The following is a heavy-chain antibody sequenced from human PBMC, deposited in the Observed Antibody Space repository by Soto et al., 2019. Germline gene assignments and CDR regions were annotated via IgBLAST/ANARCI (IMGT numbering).Heavy chain of an antibody. J-gene: IGHJ6*02. Sequence: QVQLVQSGAEVKKPGSSVKVSCKASGGTFSSYAISWVRQAPGQGLEWMGGIIPIFGTANYAQKFQGRVTINADEATSTAYMELSSLRSEDTAVYYCASKVRYYYDSSGPWKHYYGMDVWGQGTTVTVSS. D-gene: IGHD3-22*01. V-gene: IGHV1-69*12. CDR1: GGTFSSYA. CDR3: ASKVRYYYDSSGPWKHYYGMDV. CDR2: IIPIFGTA.